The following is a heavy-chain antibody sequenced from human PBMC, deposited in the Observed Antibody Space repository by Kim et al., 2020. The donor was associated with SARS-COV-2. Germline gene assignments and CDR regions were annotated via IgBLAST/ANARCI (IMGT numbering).Heavy chain of an antibody. J-gene: IGHJ4*02. CDR3: AKDRAPYDYVWGSYHRGYPGY. CDR2: IWYDGSNK. V-gene: IGHV3-33*06. CDR1: GFTFSSYG. D-gene: IGHD3-16*01. Sequence: GGSLRLSCAASGFTFSSYGMHWVRQAPGKGLEWVAVIWYDGSNKYYADSVKGRFTISRDNSKNTLYLQMNSLRAEDTAVYYCAKDRAPYDYVWGSYHRGYPGYWGQGTLVTVSS.